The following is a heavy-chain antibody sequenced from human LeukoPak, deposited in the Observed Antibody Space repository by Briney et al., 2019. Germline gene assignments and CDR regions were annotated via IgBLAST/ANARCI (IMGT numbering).Heavy chain of an antibody. V-gene: IGHV3-23*01. D-gene: IGHD6-6*01. J-gene: IGHJ4*02. Sequence: PGGSLRLSCAASGFTFSSYAMSWVRQAPGKGLEWVSAISGSGGSTYYADSVKGRFTISRDNAKNSLYLQMNSLRAEDTALYYCAKGRRGNPSIEYFDYWGQGTLVTVSS. CDR2: ISGSGGST. CDR3: AKGRRGNPSIEYFDY. CDR1: GFTFSSYA.